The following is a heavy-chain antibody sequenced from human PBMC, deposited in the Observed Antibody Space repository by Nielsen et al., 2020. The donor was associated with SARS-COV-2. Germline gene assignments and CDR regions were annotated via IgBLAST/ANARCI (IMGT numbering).Heavy chain of an antibody. CDR1: GFTFSSYN. V-gene: IGHV3-21*04. J-gene: IGHJ3*02. CDR3: AKDVVYGDQNDAFDI. D-gene: IGHD4-17*01. Sequence: GESLKISCAASGFTFSSYNMNWVRQAPGKGLEWVSCIGSNGRYIYYTDSVRGRFTISRDNAKNSLYLQMNSLRAEDTALYYCAKDVVYGDQNDAFDIWGQGTMVIVSP. CDR2: IGSNGRYI.